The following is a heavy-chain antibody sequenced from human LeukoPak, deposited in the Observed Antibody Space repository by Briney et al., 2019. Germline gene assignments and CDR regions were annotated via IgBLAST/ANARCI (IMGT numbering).Heavy chain of an antibody. V-gene: IGHV4-30-4*08. CDR3: ARHNYCSSTSCYSP. J-gene: IGHJ5*02. CDR1: GGSISSGDSY. D-gene: IGHD2-2*01. CDR2: IYYSGST. Sequence: PWETLCLTCAVSGGSISSGDSYWSWIRQPPGKGLESISYIYYSGSTYYNPSLESRITISVDTSKNQFFLKLSSVTAAATAVYYCARHNYCSSTSCYSPWGQGTLVTVSS.